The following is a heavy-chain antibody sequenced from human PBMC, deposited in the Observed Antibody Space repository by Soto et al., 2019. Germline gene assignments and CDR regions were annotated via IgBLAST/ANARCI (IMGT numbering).Heavy chain of an antibody. V-gene: IGHV2-5*02. CDR2: IYWDDEA. CDR3: AHRQIPDCSGGGCYDLGPFDP. J-gene: IGHJ5*02. D-gene: IGHD2-15*01. CDR1: GFSLSTSGVG. Sequence: SGPTLVNPTQTLRLTCTFSGFSLSTSGVGVGWIRQPPGKALEWLAVIYWDDEARYSPSLKSRLTITKDTSENQVVLIMTNMDPVDTATYYCAHRQIPDCSGGGCYDLGPFDPWGQGTLVTVSS.